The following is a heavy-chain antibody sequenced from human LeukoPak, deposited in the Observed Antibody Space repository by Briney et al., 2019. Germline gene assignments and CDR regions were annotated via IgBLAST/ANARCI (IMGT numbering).Heavy chain of an antibody. J-gene: IGHJ4*02. CDR1: GYSFTSYW. CDR3: ARRGAYYDSSGNYFDY. V-gene: IGHV5-51*01. Sequence: RGESLKISCKGSGYSFTSYWIGWVRQMPGKGLEGMGIIYPGDSDTRYSPSFQGQVTISADKSISTAYLQWSSLKASDTAMYYCARRGAYYDSSGNYFDYWGQGTLVTVSS. CDR2: IYPGDSDT. D-gene: IGHD3-22*01.